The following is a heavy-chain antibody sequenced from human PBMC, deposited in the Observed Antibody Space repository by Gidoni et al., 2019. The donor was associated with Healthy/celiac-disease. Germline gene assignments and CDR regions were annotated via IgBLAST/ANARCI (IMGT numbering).Heavy chain of an antibody. CDR1: GYTFTGYY. Sequence: QVQLVQSGAEVKKPGASVKVSCKASGYTFTGYYMHWVRQAPGQGLEWMGRINPNSGGTNYAQKFQGRVTMTRDTSISTAYMELSRLRSDDTAVYYCARDTGYYGSGSYLNVFDYWGQGTLVTVSS. CDR3: ARDTGYYGSGSYLNVFDY. D-gene: IGHD3-10*01. V-gene: IGHV1-2*06. CDR2: INPNSGGT. J-gene: IGHJ4*02.